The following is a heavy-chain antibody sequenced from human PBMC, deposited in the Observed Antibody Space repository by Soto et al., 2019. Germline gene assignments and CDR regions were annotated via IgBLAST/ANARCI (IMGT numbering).Heavy chain of an antibody. CDR2: IIPILGIA. CDR1: GGTFSSNT. CDR3: ARGGPDSFYIAAASLWFDP. J-gene: IGHJ5*02. D-gene: IGHD6-13*01. Sequence: ASVKVSCKASGGTFSSNTSSWVRQAPGQGLEWMGRIIPILGIANYAQKFQGRITITADKSTSTAYMELSSLRSEDTAVYYCARGGPDSFYIAAASLWFDPWGQGTLVTVSS. V-gene: IGHV1-69*02.